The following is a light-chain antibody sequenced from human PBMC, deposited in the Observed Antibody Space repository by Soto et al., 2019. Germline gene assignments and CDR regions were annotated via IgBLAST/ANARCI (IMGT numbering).Light chain of an antibody. CDR3: QQYSSSPQT. J-gene: IGKJ1*01. CDR2: GAS. Sequence: IVLTQSPCTLSLSPGEGASLSCRTSQSLSSTSLAWYQHKPGQSPRLLNYGASSKATGVPDRFYGTGSGTDFTLTISRLEPEDFAVYYCQQYSSSPQTFGQGTKVDIK. V-gene: IGKV3-20*01. CDR1: QSLSSTS.